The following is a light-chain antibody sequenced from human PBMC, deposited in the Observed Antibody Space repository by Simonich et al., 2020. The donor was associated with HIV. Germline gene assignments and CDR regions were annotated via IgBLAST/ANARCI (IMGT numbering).Light chain of an antibody. V-gene: IGKV3-15*01. J-gene: IGKJ4*01. Sequence: EIVMTQSPATLSVSPGERATLSCRASQSVSSNLAWYQQKPGQAPRLLIYGASTRATGIPARFSGSGSGTEFTLTISSLQSEDFASYYCQQHKSYPLTFGGGTKVEIK. CDR1: QSVSSN. CDR2: GAS. CDR3: QQHKSYPLT.